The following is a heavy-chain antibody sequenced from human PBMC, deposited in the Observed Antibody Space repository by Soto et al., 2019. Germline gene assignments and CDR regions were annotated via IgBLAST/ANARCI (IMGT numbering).Heavy chain of an antibody. V-gene: IGHV4-59*02. J-gene: IGHJ6*02. CDR1: GGSVSSYY. CDR2: IYYSGTT. D-gene: IGHD6-13*01. CDR3: ARAPAAAGSYYYYGMDV. Sequence: QVQLQESGPGLMKPSETLSLTCTVSGGSVSSYYWSLIRQPPGKGLEWLGYIYYSGTTNYTRSLKSRVTVSVDTSKNQFSLKLSAVTAADTAVYYCARAPAAAGSYYYYGMDVWGQGTTVTVSS.